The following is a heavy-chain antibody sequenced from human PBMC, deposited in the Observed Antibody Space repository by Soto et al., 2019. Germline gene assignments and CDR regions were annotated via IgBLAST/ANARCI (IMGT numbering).Heavy chain of an antibody. V-gene: IGHV3-72*01. D-gene: IGHD1-1*01. CDR2: SRNKANSYTT. Sequence: PGGSLRLSCAASGFTFSDHYMDWVRQAPGKGLEWVGRSRNKANSYTTEYAASVKGRFTISRDDSENSVHLQMNSLKTEDTAVYFCIRPMTGTTRGFDYWGQGTLVTVSS. CDR1: GFTFSDHY. CDR3: IRPMTGTTRGFDY. J-gene: IGHJ4*02.